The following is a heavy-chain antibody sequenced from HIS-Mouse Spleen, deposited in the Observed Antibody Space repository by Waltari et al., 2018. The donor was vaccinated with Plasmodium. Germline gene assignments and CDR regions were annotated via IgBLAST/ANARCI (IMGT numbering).Heavy chain of an antibody. D-gene: IGHD2-15*01. J-gene: IGHJ4*02. CDR2: ISYDGNNK. CDR3: ARDRRLAFDY. Sequence: QVQLVESGGGVVQPGRSLRLSCAASGFTFSNYAMHWVRQAPGKGLEWVAVISYDGNNKYYADSGKGRFTISRDNSKNTLYLQMNSLRAEDTAVYYCARDRRLAFDYWGQGTLVTVSS. V-gene: IGHV3-30-3*01. CDR1: GFTFSNYA.